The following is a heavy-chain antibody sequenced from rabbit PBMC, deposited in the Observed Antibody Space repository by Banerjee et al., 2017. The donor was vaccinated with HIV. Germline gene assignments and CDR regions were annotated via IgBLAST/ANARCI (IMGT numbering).Heavy chain of an antibody. CDR1: GFSFSSSYW. CDR2: IDAGSSGRT. D-gene: IGHD7-1*01. CDR3: AKEWAGDSLNLNL. V-gene: IGHV1S40*01. Sequence: QSLEESGGDLVKPGASLTLTCTASGFSFSSSYWIYWVRQAPGKGLEWIGIIDAGSSGRTYYANWAKGRFTISKTSSTTVALQMTSLTAADTATYFCAKEWAGDSLNLNLWGPGTLVTVS. J-gene: IGHJ4*01.